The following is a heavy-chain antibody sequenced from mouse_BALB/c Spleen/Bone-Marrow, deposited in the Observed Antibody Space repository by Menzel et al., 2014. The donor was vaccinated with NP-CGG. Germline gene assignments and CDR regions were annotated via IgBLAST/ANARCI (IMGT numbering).Heavy chain of an antibody. CDR3: ARSGSSSGYFDY. CDR1: GFTFSSFG. J-gene: IGHJ2*01. D-gene: IGHD1-1*01. CDR2: ISSGSSTI. Sequence: EVKLVESGGGLVQPGGSRKLSCAVSGFTFSSFGMHWVRQAPEKGLEWVAYISSGSSTIYYADTVMGRFTISRDNPKNTLFLQMTSLRSEDTAMYYCARSGSSSGYFDYWGQGTTLTVSS. V-gene: IGHV5-17*02.